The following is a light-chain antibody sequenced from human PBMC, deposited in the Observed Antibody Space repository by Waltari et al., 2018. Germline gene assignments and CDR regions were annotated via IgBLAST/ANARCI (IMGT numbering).Light chain of an antibody. V-gene: IGLV1-40*01. CDR2: GNS. CDR1: RPTHGAGYD. Sequence: QSVLTQPPSVSGAPGQRVTISCPGSRPTHGAGYDVPWYPQLPGTAPQLLIYGNSNRPSGVPDRFSGSKSGTSASLAITGLQAEDEADYYCQSYDSSLSGSKVFGTGTKVTVL. CDR3: QSYDSSLSGSKV. J-gene: IGLJ1*01.